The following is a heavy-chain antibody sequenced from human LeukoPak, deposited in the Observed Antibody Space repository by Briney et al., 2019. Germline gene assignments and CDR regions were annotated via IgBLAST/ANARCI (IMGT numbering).Heavy chain of an antibody. CDR2: ISAYNGNT. Sequence: ASVKVSCKASGYTFTSYGISWVRQAPGQGLEWMGWISAYNGNTNYAQKLQGRVTMTTDTSTSTAYMELRSLRSDDTAVYYCARVNYDFWSGYLSYYYYMDVWGKGTTVTVSS. J-gene: IGHJ6*03. CDR1: GYTFTSYG. V-gene: IGHV1-18*01. CDR3: ARVNYDFWSGYLSYYYYMDV. D-gene: IGHD3-3*01.